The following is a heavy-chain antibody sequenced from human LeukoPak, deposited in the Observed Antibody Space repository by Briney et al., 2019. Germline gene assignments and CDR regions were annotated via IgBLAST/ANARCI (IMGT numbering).Heavy chain of an antibody. CDR3: TSLAMIRGVMPFDY. Sequence: GGSLRLSCAASGFTFSDAWMGWVRQAPGKGLEWVGRIKSKTDGGTIDYAAPVKGGFTISRDDSKNTVHLQMNSLKREDTAVYYCTSLAMIRGVMPFDYWGQGTLVTVSS. D-gene: IGHD3-10*01. J-gene: IGHJ4*02. V-gene: IGHV3-15*01. CDR2: IKSKTDGGTI. CDR1: GFTFSDAW.